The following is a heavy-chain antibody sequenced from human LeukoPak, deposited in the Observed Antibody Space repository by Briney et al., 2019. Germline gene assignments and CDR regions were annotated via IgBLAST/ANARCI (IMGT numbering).Heavy chain of an antibody. V-gene: IGHV4-59*01. CDR3: ARDGPVK. D-gene: IGHD3-22*01. CDR2: IYYSGST. CDR1: GGSISSYY. Sequence: SETLSLTCTVSGGSISSYYWSWIRQPPGKGLEWIGYIYYSGSTNYNPYLKSRVTISVDTSKDQFSLKLSSVTAADTAVYYCARDGPVKWGQGTLVTVSS. J-gene: IGHJ4*02.